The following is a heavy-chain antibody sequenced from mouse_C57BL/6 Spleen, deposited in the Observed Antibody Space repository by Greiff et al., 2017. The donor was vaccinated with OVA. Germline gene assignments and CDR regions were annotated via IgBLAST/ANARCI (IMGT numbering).Heavy chain of an antibody. D-gene: IGHD2-4*01. V-gene: IGHV1-52*01. J-gene: IGHJ2*01. Sequence: VQLQQPGAELVRPGSSVKLSCKASGYTFTSYWMHWVKQRPIQGLEWIGNIDPTDSDTHYNQKFKGKATLTVDKSSSTAYMQLSSLTSEDSAVYYCARYSDYDGHLAYWGQGTTLTVSS. CDR1: GYTFTSYW. CDR3: ARYSDYDGHLAY. CDR2: IDPTDSDT.